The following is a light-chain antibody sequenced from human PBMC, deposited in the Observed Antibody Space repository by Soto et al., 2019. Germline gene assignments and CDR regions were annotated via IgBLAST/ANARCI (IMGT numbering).Light chain of an antibody. J-gene: IGKJ3*01. V-gene: IGKV3D-15*01. Sequence: EIMMTQSPATLSVSPGERVTLFCRATETISSNLAWYQQRPGQAPRLLIYGASIRATGVPARFSGSGSGSEFTLTISSLQSDDFGIYYCQHFKNWPPTVTFGPGTKVDLK. CDR2: GAS. CDR3: QHFKNWPPTVT. CDR1: ETISSN.